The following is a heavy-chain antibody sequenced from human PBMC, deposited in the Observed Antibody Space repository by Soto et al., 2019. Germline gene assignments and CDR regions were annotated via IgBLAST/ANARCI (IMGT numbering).Heavy chain of an antibody. D-gene: IGHD5-18*01. CDR3: AKRGGYSCGCLDL. V-gene: IGHV3-23*01. CDR1: GFSITKHA. CDR2: ISNTGATT. Sequence: VQLLESGGGLMQPGGSLRLSCSTSGFSITKHAMNWVRQAPGKGLEWVSTISNTGATTYYAASVKGRFTVSRDNSNNRVFLQRKSLRAEDTAVYYCAKRGGYSCGCLDLWGQGTLVTVSS. J-gene: IGHJ4*02.